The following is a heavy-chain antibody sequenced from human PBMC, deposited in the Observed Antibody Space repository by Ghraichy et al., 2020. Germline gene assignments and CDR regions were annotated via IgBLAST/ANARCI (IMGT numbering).Heavy chain of an antibody. J-gene: IGHJ4*02. CDR3: VRGNFYDVKYYFES. Sequence: SETLSLTCNVSGYSISSGHYWGWIRQPPGGGLEWIGSLSHSGGTYYRSSLKSRVTMSVDTSKNQLSLKMTSATAADTAVYYCVRGNFYDVKYYFESWGQGTQVTVSS. CDR1: GYSISSGHY. V-gene: IGHV4-38-2*02. CDR2: LSHSGGT. D-gene: IGHD3-16*01.